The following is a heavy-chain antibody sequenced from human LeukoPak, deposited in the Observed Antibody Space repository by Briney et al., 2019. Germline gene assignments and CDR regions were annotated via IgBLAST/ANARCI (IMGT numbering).Heavy chain of an antibody. Sequence: SETLSLTCTVSGGSISSSTYSWTWIRQPPGKGLEWTGSIHYDGNTYYKPSLKSRVTISVDTSKIQSSLRLSSATAADMATYYCARHSLNNYGSYYWGQGTLVTVSS. CDR1: GGSISSSTYS. J-gene: IGHJ4*02. CDR3: ARHSLNNYGSYY. CDR2: IHYDGNT. V-gene: IGHV4-39*01. D-gene: IGHD5-24*01.